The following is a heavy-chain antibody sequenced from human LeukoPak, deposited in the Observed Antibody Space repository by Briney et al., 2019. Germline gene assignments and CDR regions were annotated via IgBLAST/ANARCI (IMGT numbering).Heavy chain of an antibody. CDR3: ARLGRRQLHGMDV. Sequence: SETLSLNLTVSGGSISSYYWRWIRQPPGKGLELIGYIYTCGSTNYNPSLKSQVTISVDTSMNQLCLKLISVPAAHAAVYYCARLGRRQLHGMDVWRKGTTVSVSS. J-gene: IGHJ6*03. CDR2: IYTCGST. CDR1: GGSISSYY. D-gene: IGHD1-7*01. V-gene: IGHV4-4*09.